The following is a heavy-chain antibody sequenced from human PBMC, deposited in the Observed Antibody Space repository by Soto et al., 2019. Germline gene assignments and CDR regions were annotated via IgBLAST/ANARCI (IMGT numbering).Heavy chain of an antibody. D-gene: IGHD2-15*01. J-gene: IGHJ4*02. CDR3: ARVAPPESEDLPFDY. CDR1: GGSISSGDYY. CDR2: IYYSGST. Sequence: SETLSLTCTVSGGSISSGDYYWSWIRQPPGKGLEWIGYIYYSGSTYYNPSLKSRVTISVDTSKNQFSLKLSSVTAADTAVYYCARVAPPESEDLPFDYWGQGTLVTVSS. V-gene: IGHV4-30-4*01.